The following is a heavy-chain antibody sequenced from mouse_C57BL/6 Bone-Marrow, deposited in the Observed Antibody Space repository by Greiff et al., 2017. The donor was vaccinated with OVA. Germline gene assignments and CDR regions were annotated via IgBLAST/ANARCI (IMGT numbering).Heavy chain of an antibody. J-gene: IGHJ2*01. CDR1: GYTFTDYE. CDR3: TRYDYDGDY. Sequence: QVQLQQSGAELVRPGASVTLSCKASGYTFTDYEMHWVKQTPVHGLEWIGAIDPETGGTAYNQKFKGKAILTADKSSSTAYMELRSLTSEDSAVYYCTRYDYDGDYWGQGTTLTVSS. V-gene: IGHV1-15*01. CDR2: IDPETGGT. D-gene: IGHD2-4*01.